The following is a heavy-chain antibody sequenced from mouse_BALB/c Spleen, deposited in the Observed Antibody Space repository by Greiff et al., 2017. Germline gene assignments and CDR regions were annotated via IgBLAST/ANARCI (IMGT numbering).Heavy chain of an antibody. D-gene: IGHD3-1*01. CDR1: GYSFTSYW. Sequence: QVQLQQSGPQLVRPGASVKISCKASGYSFTSYWMHWVKQRPGQGLEWIGMIDPSDSETRLNQKFKDKATLTVDKSSSTAYMQLSSPTSEDSAVYYCARGGARAFYAMDYWGQGTSVTVSS. CDR3: ARGGARAFYAMDY. V-gene: IGHV1S127*01. J-gene: IGHJ4*01. CDR2: IDPSDSET.